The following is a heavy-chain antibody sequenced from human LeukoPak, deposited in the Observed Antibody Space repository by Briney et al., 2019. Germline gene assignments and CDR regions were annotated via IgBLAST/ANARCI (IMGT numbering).Heavy chain of an antibody. V-gene: IGHV4-59*01. Sequence: SETLSLACTVSGGSINNNHWSWIRQPPGKRLEWIGSILYSGSTKNNPSLQSRVTISVDTSKNQFSLMLTSVTAADTAVYYCVRGARPYYVYSYMDVWGKGTTVTVSS. J-gene: IGHJ6*03. D-gene: IGHD3-10*02. CDR1: GGSINNNH. CDR3: VRGARPYYVYSYMDV. CDR2: ILYSGST.